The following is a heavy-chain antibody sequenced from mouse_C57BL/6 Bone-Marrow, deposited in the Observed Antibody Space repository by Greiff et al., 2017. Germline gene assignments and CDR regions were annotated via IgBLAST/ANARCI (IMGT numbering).Heavy chain of an antibody. D-gene: IGHD1-1*01. CDR1: GYTFTSYW. CDR2: IDPSDSYT. V-gene: IGHV1-59*01. CDR3: ARGYYGSSSLSY. J-gene: IGHJ3*01. Sequence: QVQLQQPGAELVRPGTSVKLSCKASGYTFTSYWMHWVKQRPGQGLEWIGVIDPSDSYTNYNQKFKGKATLPVDTSSSTAYMQLSSLTSEDSAVYYCARGYYGSSSLSYWGQGTLVTVSA.